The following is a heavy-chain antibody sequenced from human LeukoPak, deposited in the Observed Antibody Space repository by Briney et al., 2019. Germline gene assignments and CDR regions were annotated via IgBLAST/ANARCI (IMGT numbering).Heavy chain of an antibody. CDR1: GFTFSSYG. CDR3: AGTGLYSSGWYDY. Sequence: PGGSLRLSCAASGFTFSSYGMHWVRQAPGKGLEWVAFIRYDGSNKYYADSVKGRFTISRDNSKNTLYLQMNSLRAEDTAVYYCAGTGLYSSGWYDYWGQGTLVTVSS. J-gene: IGHJ4*02. CDR2: IRYDGSNK. D-gene: IGHD6-19*01. V-gene: IGHV3-30*02.